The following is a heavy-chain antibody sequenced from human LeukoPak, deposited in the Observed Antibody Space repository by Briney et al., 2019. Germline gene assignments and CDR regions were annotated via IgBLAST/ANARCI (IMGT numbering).Heavy chain of an antibody. CDR2: IIPIFGTA. V-gene: IGHV1-69*13. CDR1: GGTFSSYA. Sequence: SVKVSCKASGGTFSSYAISWVRQAPGQGLEWMGGIIPIFGTANYAQKFQGRVTITADESTSTAYMELSSLRSEDTAVYYCARDQDYDFWSGYYNRPYYFDYWGQGTLVTVSS. CDR3: ARDQDYDFWSGYYNRPYYFDY. D-gene: IGHD3-3*01. J-gene: IGHJ4*02.